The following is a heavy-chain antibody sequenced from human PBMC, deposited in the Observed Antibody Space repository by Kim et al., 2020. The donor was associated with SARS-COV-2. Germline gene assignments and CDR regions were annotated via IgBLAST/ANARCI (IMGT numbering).Heavy chain of an antibody. Sequence: GGSLRLSGSASGFTFSIYAMSWVRQAPGKGLEWVSGISGSGGNTYYADSVKGRFTISRDNSKNTLYLQMDSLRAEDTAVCYCVKVRDGWYYFDYWCQGT. CDR1: GFTFSIYA. D-gene: IGHD4-17*01. V-gene: IGHV3-23*01. CDR3: VKVRDGWYYFDY. J-gene: IGHJ4*02. CDR2: ISGSGGNT.